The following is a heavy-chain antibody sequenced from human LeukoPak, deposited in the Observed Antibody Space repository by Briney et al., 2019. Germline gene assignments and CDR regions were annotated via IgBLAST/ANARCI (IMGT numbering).Heavy chain of an antibody. J-gene: IGHJ4*02. Sequence: ASVKVSCKASGYTFTGYHMHWVRQAPGQGLEWMGWINPNSGGTNYAQKFQGRVTMTRDTSISTAYMELSRLRSDDTAVYYCARGGTRVGATRAFDYWGQGTLVTVSS. CDR3: ARGGTRVGATRAFDY. D-gene: IGHD1-26*01. CDR2: INPNSGGT. CDR1: GYTFTGYH. V-gene: IGHV1-2*02.